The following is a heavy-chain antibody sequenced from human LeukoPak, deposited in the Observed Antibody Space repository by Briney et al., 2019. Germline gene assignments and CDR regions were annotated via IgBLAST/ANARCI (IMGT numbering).Heavy chain of an antibody. D-gene: IGHD1-26*01. J-gene: IGHJ4*02. Sequence: PGGSLRLSCVASGLTFSTYGMHWVRQAPGKGLEWVAFIRYDGGDKDYADSVRGRFTISRDNSKNTLYLQMNSLRAEDTAVYYCAKREEWVFDYWGQGTLVTVSS. V-gene: IGHV3-30*02. CDR3: AKREEWVFDY. CDR2: IRYDGGDK. CDR1: GLTFSTYG.